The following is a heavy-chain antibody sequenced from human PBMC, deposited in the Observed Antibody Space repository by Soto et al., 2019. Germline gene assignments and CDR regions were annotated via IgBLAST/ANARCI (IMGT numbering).Heavy chain of an antibody. D-gene: IGHD7-27*01. CDR1: GGSISSGNYY. J-gene: IGHJ4*02. CDR3: ARITRSPNSGYFDY. Sequence: SETLSLTCTVSGGSISSGNYYWSWIRQPPGKGLEWIGFISYSGSTYYNPSLKSRVTISVDTSKNQFSLILSSVTAADTAVYYCARITRSPNSGYFDYWGQGALVTVSS. V-gene: IGHV4-30-4*02. CDR2: ISYSGST.